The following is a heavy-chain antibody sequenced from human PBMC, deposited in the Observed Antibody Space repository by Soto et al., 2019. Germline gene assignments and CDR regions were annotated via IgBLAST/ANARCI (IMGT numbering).Heavy chain of an antibody. V-gene: IGHV4-61*01. J-gene: IGHJ6*02. CDR3: SRAVDVGEEDV. CDR2: IYFSGRT. Sequence: QVQLQESGPGLVKPSETLSLTCTVSGGSVSGGSYYWNWIRQPPGKGLEWIGYIYFSGRTTYNPSLKSAITISTATSKHQISLKLTSATAADTAVDYCSRAVDVGEEDVWGQGTTVTVSS. CDR1: GGSVSGGSYY. D-gene: IGHD4-17*01.